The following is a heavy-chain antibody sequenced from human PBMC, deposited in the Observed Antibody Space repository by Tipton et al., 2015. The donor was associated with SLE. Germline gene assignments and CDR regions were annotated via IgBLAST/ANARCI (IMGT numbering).Heavy chain of an antibody. Sequence: TLSLTCAVYGGSFSGYYWSWIRQPPGKGLEWIGEINHSGTTNYNPSLKRRVTISVDTSKNQFSLKLISVTAADTAVYFCAREVRFLQWSPRPFDYWGQGTLVTVSS. J-gene: IGHJ4*02. CDR1: GGSFSGYY. D-gene: IGHD3-3*01. CDR3: AREVRFLQWSPRPFDY. V-gene: IGHV4-34*01. CDR2: INHSGTT.